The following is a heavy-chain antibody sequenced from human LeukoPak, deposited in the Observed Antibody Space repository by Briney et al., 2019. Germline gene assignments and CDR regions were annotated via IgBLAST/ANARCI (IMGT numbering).Heavy chain of an antibody. CDR1: GFTFSDYY. Sequence: GGSLRLSCAASGFTFSDYYMGWIRQAPGKGLEWLSYISGSSTIIYYADSVKGRFTISGDNAKNSLDLQMNSLRADDTAVYYCGRDFGLTGTKRSFDIWGQGTMVTVSS. J-gene: IGHJ3*02. D-gene: IGHD1-7*01. CDR3: GRDFGLTGTKRSFDI. CDR2: ISGSSTII. V-gene: IGHV3-11*01.